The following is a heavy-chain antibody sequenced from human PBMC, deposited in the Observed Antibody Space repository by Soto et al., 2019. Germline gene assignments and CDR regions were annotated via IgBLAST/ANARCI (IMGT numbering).Heavy chain of an antibody. CDR3: ARDLGGAGRY. CDR2: LNRDGSRT. V-gene: IGHV3-74*01. D-gene: IGHD1-26*01. CDR1: GFTFSNYW. J-gene: IGHJ4*02. Sequence: AQLVESGGGLVQPGGSLRLSCAASGFTFSNYWMHWVRQVPGQGPVWVSRLNRDGSRTDYADSVRGRFTNFRDNARNTLSLQMNSLRAEDTAMYYCARDLGGAGRYWGPGTLVTVSS.